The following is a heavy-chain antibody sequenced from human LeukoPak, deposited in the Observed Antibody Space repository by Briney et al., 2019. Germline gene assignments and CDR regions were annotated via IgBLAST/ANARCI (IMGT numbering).Heavy chain of an antibody. CDR2: IYHSGST. V-gene: IGHV4-30-2*02. Sequence: PSETLSLTCAVSGGSISSGGYSWSWIRQPPGKGLEWIVYIYHSGSTYYNPSLKSRVTISVDTSKNQFSLKLSSVTAADTAVYYCARITGTTWLTSYYYYGMDVWGQGTAVTVSS. D-gene: IGHD1-7*01. CDR3: ARITGTTWLTSYYYYGMDV. J-gene: IGHJ6*02. CDR1: GGSISSGGYS.